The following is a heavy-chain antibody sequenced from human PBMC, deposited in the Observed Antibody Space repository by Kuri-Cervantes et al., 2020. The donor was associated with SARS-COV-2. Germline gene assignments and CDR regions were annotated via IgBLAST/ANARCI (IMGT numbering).Heavy chain of an antibody. V-gene: IGHV1-8*03. CDR2: MNPNSGNT. CDR1: GYTFTSYD. J-gene: IGHJ4*02. D-gene: IGHD3-3*01. Sequence: ASVKVSCKASGYTFTSYDINWVRQATGQGLEWMGWMNPNSGNTGYAQKFQGRVTITRNTSISTAYMELSSLRSEDTAVYYCARGSLWSGYYLGDPDDYWGQGTLVTVSS. CDR3: ARGSLWSGYYLGDPDDY.